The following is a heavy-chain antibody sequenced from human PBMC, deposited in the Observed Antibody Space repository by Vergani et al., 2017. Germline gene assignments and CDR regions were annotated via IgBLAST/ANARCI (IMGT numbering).Heavy chain of an antibody. V-gene: IGHV3-66*02. CDR2: IYSGGST. J-gene: IGHJ6*02. Sequence: EVQLLESGGGLVQPGGSLRLSCAASGFTFSSYAMSWVRQAPGKGLEWVSAIYSGGSTYYADSVKGRFTISRDNSKNTLYLQMNSLRAEDTAVYYCARDDERYCSGGSCYAYYGMDVWGQGTTVTVSS. CDR3: ARDDERYCSGGSCYAYYGMDV. CDR1: GFTFSSYA. D-gene: IGHD2-15*01.